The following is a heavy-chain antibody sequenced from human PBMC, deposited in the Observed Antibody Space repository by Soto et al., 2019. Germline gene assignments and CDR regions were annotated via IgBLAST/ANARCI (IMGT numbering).Heavy chain of an antibody. CDR3: AKRRGAGGHFDY. J-gene: IGHJ4*02. CDR1: GFTFSSYA. D-gene: IGHD2-15*01. V-gene: IGHV3-23*01. Sequence: VGSLRLSCAASGFTFSSYAMGWVRQGPGKGLEWVAVVSIGGSTHYADSVRGRFTISRDNSKNTLSLQMNSLTAEDTAVYFCAKRRGAGGHFDYWGQGAMAPVST. CDR2: VSIGGST.